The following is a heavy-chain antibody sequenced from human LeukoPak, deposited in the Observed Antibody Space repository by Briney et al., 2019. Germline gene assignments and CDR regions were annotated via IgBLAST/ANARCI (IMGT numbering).Heavy chain of an antibody. CDR1: GFTFSSYD. CDR2: ILYDGSNK. Sequence: PGGSLRLSCAASGFTFSSYDIHWVRQAPGKGLEWVTIILYDGSNKYYADSVKGRFTISRDNSKNTVYLQMNSLRAEDTAVYYCARGGGGSYYHLLDYWGQGTLVTVSS. J-gene: IGHJ4*02. D-gene: IGHD1-26*01. CDR3: ARGGGGSYYHLLDY. V-gene: IGHV3-33*05.